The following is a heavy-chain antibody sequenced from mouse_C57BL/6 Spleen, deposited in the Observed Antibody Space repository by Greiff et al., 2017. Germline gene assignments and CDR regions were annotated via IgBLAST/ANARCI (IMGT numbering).Heavy chain of an antibody. CDR2: IYPGDGDT. V-gene: IGHV1-80*01. J-gene: IGHJ3*01. CDR3: ARKGWDRGAY. D-gene: IGHD4-1*01. Sequence: VKLQESGAELVKPGASVKISCKASGYAFSSYWMNWVKQRPGKGLEWIGQIYPGDGDTNYNGKFKGKATLTADKSSSTAYMQLSSLTSEDSAVXFCARKGWDRGAYWGQGTLVTVSA. CDR1: GYAFSSYW.